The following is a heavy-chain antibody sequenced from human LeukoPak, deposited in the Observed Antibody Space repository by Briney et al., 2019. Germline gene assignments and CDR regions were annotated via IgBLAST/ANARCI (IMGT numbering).Heavy chain of an antibody. D-gene: IGHD3-22*01. CDR2: ISAYNGNT. Sequence: ASVKVSCKASGYTFTSYGISWVRQAPGQGLEWMGWISAYNGNTNYAQKLQGRVTMTTDTSTSTAYMELRSLRSDDTAVYYCARDSAGYYYDSSGSGAFDIWGQGTMVTVSS. CDR1: GYTFTSYG. CDR3: ARDSAGYYYDSSGSGAFDI. J-gene: IGHJ3*02. V-gene: IGHV1-18*01.